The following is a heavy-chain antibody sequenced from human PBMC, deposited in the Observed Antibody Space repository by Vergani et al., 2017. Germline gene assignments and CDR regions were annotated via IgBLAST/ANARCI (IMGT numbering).Heavy chain of an antibody. Sequence: QVQLVQSGAEVKKPGSSVKVSCKASGGTFSSYAISWVRQAPGQGLEWMGGIIPIFGTANYAQKFQGVVTITADESTITAYMELSSLRSEDTAVYYCSRVGGVVVVAATHGWFDPWGQGTLVTVSS. V-gene: IGHV1-69*01. CDR3: SRVGGVVVVAATHGWFDP. J-gene: IGHJ5*02. CDR1: GGTFSSYA. D-gene: IGHD2-15*01. CDR2: IIPIFGTA.